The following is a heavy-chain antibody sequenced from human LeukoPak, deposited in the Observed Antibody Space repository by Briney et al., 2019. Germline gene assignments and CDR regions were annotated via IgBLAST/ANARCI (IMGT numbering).Heavy chain of an antibody. V-gene: IGHV3-48*01. J-gene: IGHJ4*02. CDR3: ARGLHSRLYDSSVYYPY. CDR2: ISSSSSTI. Sequence: GGSLRLSCAASGFTFSSYSMNWVRQAPGKGLEWVSYISSSSSTIYYADSVKGRFTVFRDNAKNSLYLQMNSLRAEDTAIYYCARGLHSRLYDSSVYYPYWGQGTLVTVSS. CDR1: GFTFSSYS. D-gene: IGHD3-22*01.